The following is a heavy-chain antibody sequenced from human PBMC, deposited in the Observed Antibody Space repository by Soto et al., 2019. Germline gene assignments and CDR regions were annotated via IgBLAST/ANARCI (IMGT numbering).Heavy chain of an antibody. J-gene: IGHJ5*02. CDR2: ISSSSSTI. D-gene: IGHD5-12*01. Sequence: EVQLVESGGGLVQPGGSLRLSCAASGFTFSSYSMNWVRQAPGKGLEWVSYISSSSSTIYYADSVKGRFTISRHNAKNARYLQMNSLRAEDTAVSYRAGEEWLLNWFDPWGQGTLVTFST. CDR1: GFTFSSYS. V-gene: IGHV3-48*01. CDR3: AGEEWLLNWFDP.